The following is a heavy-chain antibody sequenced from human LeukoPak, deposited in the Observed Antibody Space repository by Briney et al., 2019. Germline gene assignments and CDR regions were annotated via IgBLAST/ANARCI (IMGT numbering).Heavy chain of an antibody. Sequence: SETLSLTCAVYGGSFSGYYWSWIRQPPGKGLEWIGSIYYSGNTYYSPSLKSRVTISVDTSKNQFSLKLSSVTAADTAVYYCAADSSGYYYGPYWGQGPLVTVSS. CDR1: GGSFSGYY. V-gene: IGHV4-34*01. D-gene: IGHD3-22*01. CDR3: AADSSGYYYGPY. CDR2: IYYSGNT. J-gene: IGHJ4*02.